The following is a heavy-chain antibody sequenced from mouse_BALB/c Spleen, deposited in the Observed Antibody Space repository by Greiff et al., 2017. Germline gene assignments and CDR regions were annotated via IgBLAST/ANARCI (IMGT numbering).Heavy chain of an antibody. CDR1: GYSITSGYY. CDR3: ASYGSSPWFAY. D-gene: IGHD1-1*01. V-gene: IGHV3-6*02. Sequence: DVKLQESGPGLVKPSQSLSLTCSVTGYSITSGYYWNWIRQFPGNKLEWMGYISYDGSNNYNPSLKNRISITRDTSKNQFFLKLNSVTTEDTATYYWASYGSSPWFAYWGQGTLVTVSA. CDR2: ISYDGSN. J-gene: IGHJ3*01.